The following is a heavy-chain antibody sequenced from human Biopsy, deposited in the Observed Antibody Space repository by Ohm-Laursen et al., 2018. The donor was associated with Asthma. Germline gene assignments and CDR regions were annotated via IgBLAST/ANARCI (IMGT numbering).Heavy chain of an antibody. CDR2: ISYDGSNK. J-gene: IGHJ4*02. Sequence: SLRLSCTASGFTFSTYAMHWVRQAPGKGLEWVAVISYDGSNKYYADSVKGRFTISRDNSKNTLYLQMNSLRGDDTAVYYCARDMSRDGWYFDYWGQGTLVTVSS. V-gene: IGHV3-30-3*01. CDR1: GFTFSTYA. D-gene: IGHD5-24*01. CDR3: ARDMSRDGWYFDY.